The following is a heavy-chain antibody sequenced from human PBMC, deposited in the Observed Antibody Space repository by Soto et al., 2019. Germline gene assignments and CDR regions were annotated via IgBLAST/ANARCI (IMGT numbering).Heavy chain of an antibody. D-gene: IGHD3-10*01. CDR2: IIPILGIA. CDR3: ASGSYGSGSY. J-gene: IGHJ4*02. CDR1: GGTFSSYT. V-gene: IGHV1-69*02. Sequence: QVQLVQSGAEVKKPGSSVKVSCKASGGTFSSYTISWVRQAPGQGLEWMGRIIPILGIANYAQKFQGRVTITADKSTSTAYMELSSMRSEDKAVYYCASGSYGSGSYWGQGTLVTVSS.